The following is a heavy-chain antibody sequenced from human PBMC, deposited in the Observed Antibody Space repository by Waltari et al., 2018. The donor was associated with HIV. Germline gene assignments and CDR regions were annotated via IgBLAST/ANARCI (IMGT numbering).Heavy chain of an antibody. CDR3: ARTSYYYDDSGYYRLYYFDY. CDR2: TYESGST. Sequence: QVHLQESGPGLVTPSETLSPTCPVSGGSTSRFYWCWIRHSPGEGLEWIGYTYESGSTSYNPSLKSRATISVDTSKNQFSLRLHSVTAADTAVYFCARTSYYYDDSGYYRLYYFDYWGQGTLVTVSS. J-gene: IGHJ4*02. CDR1: GGSTSRFY. V-gene: IGHV4-59*01. D-gene: IGHD3-22*01.